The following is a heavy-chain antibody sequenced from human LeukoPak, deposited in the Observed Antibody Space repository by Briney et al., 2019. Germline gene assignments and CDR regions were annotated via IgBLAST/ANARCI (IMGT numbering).Heavy chain of an antibody. J-gene: IGHJ4*02. CDR3: AGRRVLDASFDY. Sequence: HPGESLRLSCAASGFTVSNNYMSWVRQAPGKGLEWVSVIYSGDNTYYVESVKGRFTISRDNSKNTLFLQMNRLRAEDTAVYYCAGRRVLDASFDYWGQGTLVTVSS. CDR1: GFTVSNNY. D-gene: IGHD3-16*01. V-gene: IGHV3-66*02. CDR2: IYSGDNT.